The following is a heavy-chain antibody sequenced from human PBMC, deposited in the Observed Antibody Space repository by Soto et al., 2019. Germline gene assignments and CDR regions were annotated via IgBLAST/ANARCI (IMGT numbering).Heavy chain of an antibody. J-gene: IGHJ5*02. CDR3: ARVYSNYGGWFDP. D-gene: IGHD4-4*01. V-gene: IGHV3-23*01. Sequence: EVQLLESGGGLVQPGGSRRLSCAASGFTFSSYAMSWVRQAPGKGLEWVSAISGSGGSTYYADSVKGRFTISRDNSKNALYLQMNSLRAEDTAVYYCARVYSNYGGWFDPWGQGTLVTVSS. CDR1: GFTFSSYA. CDR2: ISGSGGST.